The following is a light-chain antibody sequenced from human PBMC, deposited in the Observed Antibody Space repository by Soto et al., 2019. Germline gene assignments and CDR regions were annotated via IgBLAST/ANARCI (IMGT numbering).Light chain of an antibody. Sequence: QSALTQPPSASGSPGQSVTISCTGTSSDVGGYNYVSWYQQHPGKAPKLMIYEVSNRPSGVPDRFSGSKSDNTASLTVSGLRGEDEADYYSKSYAGSNTWVFGGGTKLIVL. J-gene: IGLJ3*02. CDR1: SSDVGGYNY. CDR3: KSYAGSNTWV. V-gene: IGLV2-8*01. CDR2: EVS.